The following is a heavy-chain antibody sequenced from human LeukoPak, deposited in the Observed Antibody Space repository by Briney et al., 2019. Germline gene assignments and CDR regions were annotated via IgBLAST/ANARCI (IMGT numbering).Heavy chain of an antibody. Sequence: GGSLRLSCAASEVAVTNNYMSWVRQAPGKGLQWVSVIYPGGNIYYADSVKGRFIISRDNSKNTLYLQMNSLRAEDTAVYYCAKDGHKKRLVGTTTRGHFDYWGQGTLVTVSS. J-gene: IGHJ4*02. V-gene: IGHV3-53*05. CDR2: IYPGGNI. CDR3: AKDGHKKRLVGTTTRGHFDY. CDR1: EVAVTNNY. D-gene: IGHD1-26*01.